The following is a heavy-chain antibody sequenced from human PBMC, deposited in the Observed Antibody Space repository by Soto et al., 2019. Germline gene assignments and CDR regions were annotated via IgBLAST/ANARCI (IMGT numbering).Heavy chain of an antibody. Sequence: QVQLQESGPGLVKPSQTLSLTCTVSGGSISSGGYYWSWIRQHPGKGLEWLGYIYYSGSTYYNPSLKSRVTISVDTSKNQFSLKLSSVTAADTAVYYCARGRGSSSWYNWFDPWGQGTLVTVSS. CDR2: IYYSGST. CDR3: ARGRGSSSWYNWFDP. CDR1: GGSISSGGYY. J-gene: IGHJ5*02. D-gene: IGHD6-13*01. V-gene: IGHV4-31*03.